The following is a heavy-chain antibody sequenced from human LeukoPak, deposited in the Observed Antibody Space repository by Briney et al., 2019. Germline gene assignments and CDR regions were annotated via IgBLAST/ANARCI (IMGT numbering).Heavy chain of an antibody. CDR2: LIPSFGTV. D-gene: IGHD5-18*01. CDR3: ARATSANEYSYGFHFDY. CDR1: GTTFRSYA. J-gene: IGHJ4*02. Sequence: SVKVSXKASGTTFRSYAINWVRQAPGQGLEWMGALIPSFGTVKYAQKFQGRVTMTADESTSTAYMDLNYLRSDDTAVYFCARATSANEYSYGFHFDYWGQGTLVTVSS. V-gene: IGHV1-69*01.